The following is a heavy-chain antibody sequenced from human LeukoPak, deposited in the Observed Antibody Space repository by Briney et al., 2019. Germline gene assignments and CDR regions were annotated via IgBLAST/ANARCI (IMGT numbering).Heavy chain of an antibody. V-gene: IGHV4-34*01. D-gene: IGHD2-2*01. Sequence: PSETLSLTCAVYGGSFSGHYWSWIRQPPGKGLEWIGEINHSGSTNYNPSLKSRVTISVDTSKNQFSLKLSSVTAADTAVYYCALSTDWYFDLWGRGTLVTVSS. J-gene: IGHJ2*01. CDR1: GGSFSGHY. CDR3: ALSTDWYFDL. CDR2: INHSGST.